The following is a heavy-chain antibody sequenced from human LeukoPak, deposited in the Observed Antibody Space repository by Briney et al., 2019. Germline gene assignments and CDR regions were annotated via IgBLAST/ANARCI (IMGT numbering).Heavy chain of an antibody. CDR1: GFTLNRYA. CDR3: ARDREAYSSSFYEYYFDY. D-gene: IGHD6-13*01. CDR2: ISYDGSDK. J-gene: IGHJ4*02. Sequence: GGSLRLSCAASGFTLNRYAMHWVRQTPGKGLEWVAVISYDGSDKFYADSVKGRFTISRDNSKNTLYLQMNSLRTEDTAVYYCARDREAYSSSFYEYYFDYWGQGTLVTVSS. V-gene: IGHV3-30-3*01.